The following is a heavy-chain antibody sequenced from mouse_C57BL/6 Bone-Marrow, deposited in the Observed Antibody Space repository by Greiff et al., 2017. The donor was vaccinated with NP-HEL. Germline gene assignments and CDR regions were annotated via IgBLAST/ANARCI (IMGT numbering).Heavy chain of an antibody. CDR2: ISSGGDYI. V-gene: IGHV5-9-1*02. J-gene: IGHJ4*01. Sequence: EVQLVESGEGLVKPGGSLKLSCAASGFTFSSYAMSWVRQTPEKRLEWVAYISSGGDYIYYADTVKGRFTISRDNARNTLYLQMSSLKSEDTAMYYCTRGGDYYGSREVYAMDYWGQGTSVTVSS. D-gene: IGHD1-1*01. CDR3: TRGGDYYGSREVYAMDY. CDR1: GFTFSSYA.